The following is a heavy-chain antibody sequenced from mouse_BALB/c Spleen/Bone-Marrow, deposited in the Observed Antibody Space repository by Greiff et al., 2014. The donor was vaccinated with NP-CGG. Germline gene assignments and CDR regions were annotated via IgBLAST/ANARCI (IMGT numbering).Heavy chain of an antibody. D-gene: IGHD1-1*01. CDR2: INPSNGRT. CDR1: GYTFTSYW. Sequence: QVQLQQPGAELVKPGASVKLSCKASGYTFTSYWMHWVKQRPGQGLDWIGEINPSNGRTNYNEKFRSKAILTVDKSSSTAYMQLSSLTSEDSAVYYCVRRYYGSSYLLDYWGQGTTLTVSS. J-gene: IGHJ2*01. V-gene: IGHV1S81*02. CDR3: VRRYYGSSYLLDY.